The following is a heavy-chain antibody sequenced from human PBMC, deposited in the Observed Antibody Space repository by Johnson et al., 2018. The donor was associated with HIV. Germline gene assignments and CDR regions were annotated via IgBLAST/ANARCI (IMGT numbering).Heavy chain of an antibody. J-gene: IGHJ3*02. Sequence: VQLVESGGGLVKPGGSLRLSCAASGFTFSNAWMTWVRQAPGKGLEWVGRIKSKTDGATTDYAAPVTGRFTISRADSKNTLYLQMNSLRAGDTAVYYCARARDSWSSSWLSRDNAFDIWGQGTMLTVSS. CDR2: IKSKTDGATT. D-gene: IGHD6-13*01. V-gene: IGHV3-15*01. CDR1: GFTFSNAW. CDR3: ARARDSWSSSWLSRDNAFDI.